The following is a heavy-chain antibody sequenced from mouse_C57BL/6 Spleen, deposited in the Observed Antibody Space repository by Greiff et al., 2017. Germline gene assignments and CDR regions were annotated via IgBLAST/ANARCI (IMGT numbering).Heavy chain of an antibody. CDR3: TGEDYYGSSSYAMDY. J-gene: IGHJ4*01. V-gene: IGHV1-15*01. CDR1: GYTFTDYE. CDR2: IDPETGGT. Sequence: QVQLQQSGAELVRPGASVTLSCKASGYTFTDYEMHWVKQTPVHGLEWIGAIDPETGGTAYNQKFKGKAILTADKSSSTAYMELRSLTSEDSAVYYCTGEDYYGSSSYAMDYWGQGTSVTVSS. D-gene: IGHD1-1*01.